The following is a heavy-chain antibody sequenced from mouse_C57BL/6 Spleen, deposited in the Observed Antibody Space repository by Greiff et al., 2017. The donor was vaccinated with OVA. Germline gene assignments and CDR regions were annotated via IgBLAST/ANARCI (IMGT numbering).Heavy chain of an antibody. J-gene: IGHJ4*01. CDR1: GYTFTSYW. CDR2: IYPGSGST. Sequence: QVQLQQPGAELVKPGASVKMSCKASGYTFTSYWITWVKQRPGQGLEWIGDIYPGSGSTNYNEKLKSKATLTVDTSSSTAYMQLSRLTSQDSAVYYCARWYYYGSSSYDMDDWGQGTSVTVSS. D-gene: IGHD1-1*01. CDR3: ARWYYYGSSSYDMDD. V-gene: IGHV1-55*01.